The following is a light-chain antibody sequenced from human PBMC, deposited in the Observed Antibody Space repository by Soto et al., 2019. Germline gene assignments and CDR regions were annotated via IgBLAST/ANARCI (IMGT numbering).Light chain of an antibody. Sequence: DVVMTQSPLSLPVTLGQPASISCRSNQSLVHSDGIAYFSWFQQRPGRSPRRLIYKVYTRAPGAQARFSGSGSGTDFALKISRVEAEDVGVYYCMQGTHWPITFRQGTRLEIK. J-gene: IGKJ5*01. CDR3: MQGTHWPIT. CDR1: QSLVHSDGIAY. V-gene: IGKV2-30*02. CDR2: KVY.